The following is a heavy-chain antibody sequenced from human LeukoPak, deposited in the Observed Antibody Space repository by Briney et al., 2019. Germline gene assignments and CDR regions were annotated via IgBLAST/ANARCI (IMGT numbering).Heavy chain of an antibody. CDR1: GFTFSSYA. CDR3: AKDLRLVRGVTTPNWFDP. J-gene: IGHJ5*02. D-gene: IGHD3-10*01. Sequence: PGGSLRLSCAASGFTFSSYAMSWIREXXXXXXXXXXXXXXSGGSTYYADSVKGRFTISRDNSKNTLYLQMNSLRAEDTAVYYCAKDLRLVRGVTTPNWFDPWGQGTLVTVSS. V-gene: IGHV3-23*01. CDR2: XXXSGGST.